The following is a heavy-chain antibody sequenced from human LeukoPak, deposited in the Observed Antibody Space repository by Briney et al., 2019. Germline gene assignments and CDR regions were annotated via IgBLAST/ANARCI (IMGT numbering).Heavy chain of an antibody. D-gene: IGHD1-26*01. V-gene: IGHV1-46*01. CDR2: INPTGGST. Sequence: ASVKVSCKTSGYTFTGYYIHWVRQAPGQGLEWMGLINPTGGSTGYAQKFQGRVTMTRDMSTSTDYMELSSLRSEDTAIYYCARDNSVGDNAWWFDPWGQGTLVTVSS. J-gene: IGHJ5*02. CDR1: GYTFTGYY. CDR3: ARDNSVGDNAWWFDP.